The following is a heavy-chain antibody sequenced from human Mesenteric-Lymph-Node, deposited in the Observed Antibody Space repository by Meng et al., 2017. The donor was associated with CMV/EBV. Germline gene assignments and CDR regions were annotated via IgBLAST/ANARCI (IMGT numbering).Heavy chain of an antibody. D-gene: IGHD2-2*01. Sequence: SCAASVFPFSSYWMHWVRQAPGKGLVWVSRINSDGSSTSYADSVKGRFTSSRDNAKNTLYLQMNSLRAEDTAVYYCARAGDIVVVPDDKGEGREGGGKG. CDR3: ARAGDIVVVPDDKGEGREG. CDR1: VFPFSSYW. J-gene: IGHJ6*03. V-gene: IGHV3-74*01. CDR2: INSDGSST.